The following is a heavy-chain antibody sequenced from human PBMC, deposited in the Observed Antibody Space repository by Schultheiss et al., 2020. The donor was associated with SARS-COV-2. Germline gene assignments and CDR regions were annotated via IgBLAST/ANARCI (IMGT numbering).Heavy chain of an antibody. CDR1: GGSFSGYS. CDR2: IYTSGST. D-gene: IGHD2-2*01. J-gene: IGHJ4*02. CDR3: ARGYRTFDY. V-gene: IGHV4-34*01. Sequence: SETLSLTCAVYGGSFSGYSWNWIRQAPGKGLEWIGRIYTSGSTNYNPSVKSRVTISVDTSKNQFSLKLRSVTAADTAVYYCARGYRTFDYWGQGTLVTVSS.